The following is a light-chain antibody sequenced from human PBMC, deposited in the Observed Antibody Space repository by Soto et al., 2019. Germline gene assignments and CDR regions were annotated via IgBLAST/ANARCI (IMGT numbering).Light chain of an antibody. Sequence: DIQMTQSPSSLSASVGDRVTITCRASQAINNYLAWYQQKPGKVPTLLISGASTLQSGVPSRFSGSGSATDFTLTISSLQPEDVATYYCQRYNSAPWTFDQGTKVEI. CDR2: GAS. CDR1: QAINNY. J-gene: IGKJ1*01. V-gene: IGKV1-27*01. CDR3: QRYNSAPWT.